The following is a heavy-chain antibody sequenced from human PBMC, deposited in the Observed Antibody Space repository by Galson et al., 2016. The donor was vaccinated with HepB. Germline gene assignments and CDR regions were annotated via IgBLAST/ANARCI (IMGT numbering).Heavy chain of an antibody. CDR1: GGSISNCY. V-gene: IGHV4-59*01. J-gene: IGHJ4*02. CDR3: ARDRGSAAGFDY. D-gene: IGHD6-13*01. CDR2: IYYSGST. Sequence: SETLSLTCTVSGGSISNCYWSWIRQPPGKGLEWIAYIYYSGSTNQNPSLKSRVTISVDTSKNQFSLQLRSVTAADTAVYYCARDRGSAAGFDYWGQGTLVTVSS.